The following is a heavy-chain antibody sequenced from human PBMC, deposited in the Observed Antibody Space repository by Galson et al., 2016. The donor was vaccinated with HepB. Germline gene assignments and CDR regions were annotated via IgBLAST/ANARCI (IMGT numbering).Heavy chain of an antibody. J-gene: IGHJ4*02. V-gene: IGHV1-18*04. CDR2: ISVDPGHT. CDR3: VRYGSSHFMAF. Sequence: SVKVSCKASGYTFTSYGITWVRQAPGQGLEWMGWISVDPGHTGYGQKVQGRVTLTTDTSTSTAYMELTSLRPDDTAMYYCVRYGSSHFMAFWGQGTLITVSS. CDR1: GYTFTSYG. D-gene: IGHD3-10*01.